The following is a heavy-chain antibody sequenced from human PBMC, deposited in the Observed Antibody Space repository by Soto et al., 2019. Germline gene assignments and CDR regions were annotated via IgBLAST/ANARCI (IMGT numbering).Heavy chain of an antibody. CDR1: GESFSGHF. CDR3: ARGGITPSMFFFDY. D-gene: IGHD3-10*02. CDR2: IDYSGAI. V-gene: IGHV4-34*01. J-gene: IGHJ4*02. Sequence: QVQLHQWGTGLLKPSETLSLTCSVSGESFSGHFWTWIRQPPGKGLEWIGEIDYSGAIHYNASVKSRVSMSVDTTKQQFFLKLTSVTAADTAVYFCARGGITPSMFFFDYWGQGTLVIVSS.